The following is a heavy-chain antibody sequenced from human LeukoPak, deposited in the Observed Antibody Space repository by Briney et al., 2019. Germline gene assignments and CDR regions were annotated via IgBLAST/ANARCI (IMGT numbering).Heavy chain of an antibody. CDR2: IYYSGST. CDR1: GRSISSSCYY. CDR3: ARHGVGAYYFDC. V-gene: IGHV4-39*01. Sequence: SETLSLTCTVSGRSISSSCYYWGWIRPPPGKGLEWLGSIYYSGSTYYNPSLKSRVTISGDTSKNKFSLKLISVNSTDTPWYYCARHGVGAYYFDCWGQGTLVTVSS. D-gene: IGHD1-26*01. J-gene: IGHJ4*02.